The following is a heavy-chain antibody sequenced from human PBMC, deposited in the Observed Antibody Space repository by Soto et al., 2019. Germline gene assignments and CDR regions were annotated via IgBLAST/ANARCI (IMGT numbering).Heavy chain of an antibody. D-gene: IGHD3-3*01. J-gene: IGHJ5*02. Sequence: GAPVEASWKESGETFNSYYMYSVRQAPGQGLEWMGIINPSGGSTSYAQKFQGRVTMTRDTSTSTVYMELSSLRSEDTAVYYCARDGAGYDFWSGYPFDPWGQGTLVTVSS. V-gene: IGHV1-46*02. CDR2: INPSGGST. CDR3: ARDGAGYDFWSGYPFDP. CDR1: GETFNSYY.